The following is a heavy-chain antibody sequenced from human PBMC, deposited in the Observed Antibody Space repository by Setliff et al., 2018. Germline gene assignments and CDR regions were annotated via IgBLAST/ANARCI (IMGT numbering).Heavy chain of an antibody. CDR1: GFTFSSYS. D-gene: IGHD6-13*01. Sequence: GGSLRLSCAASGFTFSSYSMNWVRQAPGKGLEWVSSISSSSSYIYYADSVKGRFTISRDNAKNSLYLQMNSLRAEDTAVYYCAVKSSSWPYYFDYWGQGTLVTVSS. V-gene: IGHV3-21*01. CDR3: AVKSSSWPYYFDY. CDR2: ISSSSSYI. J-gene: IGHJ4*02.